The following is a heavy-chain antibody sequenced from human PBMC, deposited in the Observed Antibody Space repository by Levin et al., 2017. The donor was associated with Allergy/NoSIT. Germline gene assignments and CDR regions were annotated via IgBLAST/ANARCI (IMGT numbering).Heavy chain of an antibody. V-gene: IGHV4-34*01. D-gene: IGHD1-7*01. CDR2: INHSGST. CDR3: ATVRELLFGS. J-gene: IGHJ4*02. CDR1: GVSFSAYY. Sequence: SQTLSLTCAVYGVSFSAYYWSWIRQPPGKGLEWIGEINHSGSTNYNPSLKSRVTISVDTSKSQFSLKLTSVTAADTAVYYCATVRELLFGSWGRGTLVTVSS.